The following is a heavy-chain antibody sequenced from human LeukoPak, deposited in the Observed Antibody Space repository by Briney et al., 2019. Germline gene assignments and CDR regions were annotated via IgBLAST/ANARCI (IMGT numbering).Heavy chain of an antibody. CDR2: ISGSGDST. CDR1: GFTFSSYG. CDR3: AKDPSFYCTGGSCHSKYYFDD. V-gene: IGHV3-23*01. Sequence: GGSLRLSCAASGFTFSSYGMSWVRQAPGKGLEWVSAISGSGDSTYHADSVKGRFTISGDNSKNTLYLQMNSLRAEDTALYYCAKDPSFYCTGGSCHSKYYFDDWGQGTLVTVSS. J-gene: IGHJ4*02. D-gene: IGHD2-15*01.